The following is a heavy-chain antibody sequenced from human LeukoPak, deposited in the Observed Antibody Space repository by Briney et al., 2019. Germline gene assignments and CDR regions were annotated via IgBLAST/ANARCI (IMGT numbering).Heavy chain of an antibody. CDR2: ISGNGHA. D-gene: IGHD1-26*01. CDR1: GFTFISYS. CDR3: AKRGAEVGTTVAPGDY. Sequence: GGSLRLSCAASGFTFISYSMNWVRQAPGKGLEWVSAISGNGHAYYADSVKGRFTISRDNSKNTLYLQMNSLRAEDTAVYYCAKRGAEVGTTVAPGDYWGQGTLLTVSS. V-gene: IGHV3-23*01. J-gene: IGHJ4*02.